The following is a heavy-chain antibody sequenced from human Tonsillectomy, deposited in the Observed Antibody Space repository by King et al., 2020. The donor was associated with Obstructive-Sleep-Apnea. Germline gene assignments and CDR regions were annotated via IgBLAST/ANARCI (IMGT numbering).Heavy chain of an antibody. CDR2: ISSSSSTI. CDR3: ARDPYYYGSGSYVA. V-gene: IGHV3-48*01. Sequence: DVQLVESGGGLVQPGGSLRLSCAASGFTFSSYSMNWVRQAPGKGLEWVSYISSSSSTIYYADSVKGRFTIYRDNAKNSLYLQMNSLRAEDTAVYYCARDPYYYGSGSYVAWGQGTLVTVSS. J-gene: IGHJ4*02. D-gene: IGHD3-10*01. CDR1: GFTFSSYS.